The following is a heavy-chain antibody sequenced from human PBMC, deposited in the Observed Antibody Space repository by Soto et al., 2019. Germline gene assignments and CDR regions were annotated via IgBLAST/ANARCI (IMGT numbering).Heavy chain of an antibody. V-gene: IGHV2-5*02. J-gene: IGHJ4*02. Sequence: QITLKVSGPALVNPTQTLTLTCTFSWFSLTTRPVGVGCLLQPPGTALECHALIYWDDDKRYSPSLKSRIAITEETSKSQTVLTMTKVDPMDTATSPCAHRRGGYNWNDGDFDYWGQGTLVTVSS. CDR3: AHRRGGYNWNDGDFDY. D-gene: IGHD1-20*01. CDR1: WFSLTTRPVG. CDR2: IYWDDDK.